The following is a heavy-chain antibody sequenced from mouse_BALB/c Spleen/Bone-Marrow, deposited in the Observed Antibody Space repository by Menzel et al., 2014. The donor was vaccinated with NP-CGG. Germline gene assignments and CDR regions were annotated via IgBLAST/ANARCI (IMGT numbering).Heavy chain of an antibody. D-gene: IGHD2-10*02. CDR3: ARLEEGYGNYEGYYYALDY. V-gene: IGHV3-8*02. CDR1: GDSITSGF. CDR2: ISYSGIT. Sequence: DVKLVESGPSLVKPSQTLSLPCSVTGDSITSGFWNWIRKFPGNKLEYMGHISYSGITYYNPSLKSRISITRDTSKNQYYLQLNSVTTEDTATYFCARLEEGYGNYEGYYYALDYWGQGTSVTVSS. J-gene: IGHJ4*01.